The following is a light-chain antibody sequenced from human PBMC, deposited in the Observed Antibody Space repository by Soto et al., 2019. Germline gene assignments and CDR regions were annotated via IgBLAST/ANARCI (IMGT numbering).Light chain of an antibody. CDR2: AAS. V-gene: IGKV1-5*01. J-gene: IGKJ1*01. CDR3: QHYNSYGT. CDR1: HDIARW. Sequence: GDRVAITCRASHDIARWLAWYQQQPGKAPRLLIYAASSLQSGVPSRFSGSGSGTEFTLTISSLQPDDFATYYCQHYNSYGTFGQGTKVDIK.